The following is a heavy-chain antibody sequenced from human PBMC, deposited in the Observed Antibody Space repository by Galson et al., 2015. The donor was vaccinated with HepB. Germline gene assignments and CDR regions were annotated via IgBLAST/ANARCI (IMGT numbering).Heavy chain of an antibody. D-gene: IGHD3-9*01. Sequence: SVKVSCKASGGTFSSYSINWVRQAPGQGLEWMGGIIPIFGSAKYAQKFQGRLTITADESTSPGYMELSSLRSEDTAVYYCAREDDILTGYSHWGQGTLVTVSS. CDR2: IIPIFGSA. CDR1: GGTFSSYS. V-gene: IGHV1-69*13. CDR3: AREDDILTGYSH. J-gene: IGHJ4*02.